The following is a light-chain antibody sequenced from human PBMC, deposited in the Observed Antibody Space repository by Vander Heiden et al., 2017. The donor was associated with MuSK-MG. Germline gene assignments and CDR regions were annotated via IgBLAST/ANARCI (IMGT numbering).Light chain of an antibody. CDR3: QQSYSTPIT. J-gene: IGKJ5*01. V-gene: IGKV1-39*01. CDR2: AAS. CDR1: QSISSY. Sequence: IQLTQPPSSLSASVGDRVTITCRASQSISSYLNWYQQKPGKAPKLLIYAASSLQSGVPSRFSGSGSGTDFTLTISSLQPEDFATYYCQQSYSTPITFGQGTQLEIK.